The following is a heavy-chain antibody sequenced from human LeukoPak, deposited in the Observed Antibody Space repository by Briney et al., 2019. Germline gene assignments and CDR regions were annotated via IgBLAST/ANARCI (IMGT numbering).Heavy chain of an antibody. CDR2: INHSGGT. CDR1: GGSFSGYY. V-gene: IGHV4-34*01. CDR3: ARGGPFDI. J-gene: IGHJ3*02. Sequence: SETLSLTCAVYGGSFSGYYWSWIRQPPGKGLEWIGEINHSGGTNYNPSLKSRVTISVDTSKNQFSLKLSSVTAADTAVYYCARGGPFDIWGQGTMVTVSS.